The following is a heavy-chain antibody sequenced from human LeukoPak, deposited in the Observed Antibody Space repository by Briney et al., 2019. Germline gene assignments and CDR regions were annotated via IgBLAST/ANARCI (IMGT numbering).Heavy chain of an antibody. V-gene: IGHV4-31*03. D-gene: IGHD6-6*01. CDR1: GGSISSGGYY. CDR3: ARGQTSIAARPLDY. Sequence: PSETLSLTCTVSGGSISSGGYYWSWIRQHPGKGLEWIGYIYYSGSTYYNPSLESRVTISVDTSKNQLSLKLSSVTAADTAVYYCARGQTSIAARPLDYWGQGTLVTVSS. CDR2: IYYSGST. J-gene: IGHJ4*02.